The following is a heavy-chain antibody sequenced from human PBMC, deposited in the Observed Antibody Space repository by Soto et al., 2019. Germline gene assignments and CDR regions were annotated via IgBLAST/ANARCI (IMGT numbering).Heavy chain of an antibody. CDR1: GFTFSSYA. V-gene: IGHV3-23*01. J-gene: IGHJ4*02. CDR2: ISGSGGST. Sequence: TGGSLRLSCAASGFTFSSYAMSWVRQAPGKGLEWVSAISGSGGSTYYADSVKGRFTISRDNSKNTLYLQMNSLRAEDTAVYYCAKAIVGATMPIFDYWGQGTLVTVYS. D-gene: IGHD1-26*01. CDR3: AKAIVGATMPIFDY.